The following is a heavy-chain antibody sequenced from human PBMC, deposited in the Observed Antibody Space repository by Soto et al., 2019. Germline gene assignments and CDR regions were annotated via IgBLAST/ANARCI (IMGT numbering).Heavy chain of an antibody. D-gene: IGHD6-19*01. CDR3: ARVAAAGPGIAVAGTVLGFDY. Sequence: SETLSLTCAVYGGSFSGYYWSWIRQPPGKGLEWIGEINHSGSTNYNPSLKSRVTISVDTSKNQFSLKLSSVTAADTAVYYCARVAAAGPGIAVAGTVLGFDYWGQGTLVTVSS. CDR2: INHSGST. J-gene: IGHJ4*02. CDR1: GGSFSGYY. V-gene: IGHV4-34*01.